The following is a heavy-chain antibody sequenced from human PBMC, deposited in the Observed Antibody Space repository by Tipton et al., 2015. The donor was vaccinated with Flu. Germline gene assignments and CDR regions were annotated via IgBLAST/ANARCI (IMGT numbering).Heavy chain of an antibody. D-gene: IGHD2/OR15-2a*01. V-gene: IGHV4-34*01. CDR3: ARDSALLSRYYDY. CDR2: INHSGST. Sequence: LRLSCAVYGGSFSGYYWSWIRQPPGKGLEWIGEINHSGSTNYNPSLKSRVTISVDTSKNQFSLKLSSVTAADTAVYYCARDSALLSRYYDYWGQGTLVTVSS. J-gene: IGHJ4*02. CDR1: GGSFSGYY.